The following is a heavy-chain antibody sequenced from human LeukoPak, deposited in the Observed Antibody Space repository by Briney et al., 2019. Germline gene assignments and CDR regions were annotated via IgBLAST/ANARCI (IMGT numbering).Heavy chain of an antibody. CDR2: IWYGGSNK. J-gene: IGHJ4*02. D-gene: IGHD3-10*01. Sequence: GGSLRLSCAASGFTFSSYGMHWVRQAPGKGLEWVAVIWYGGSNKYYADSVKGRFTISRDNSKNTLYLQMNSLRAEDTAVYYCAKGSPVGGFDYWGQGTLVTVSS. CDR1: GFTFSSYG. CDR3: AKGSPVGGFDY. V-gene: IGHV3-30*02.